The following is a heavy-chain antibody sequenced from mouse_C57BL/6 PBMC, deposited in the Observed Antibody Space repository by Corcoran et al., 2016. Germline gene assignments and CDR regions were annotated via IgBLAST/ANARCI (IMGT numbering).Heavy chain of an antibody. V-gene: IGHV1-19*01. Sequence: EVQLQQSGPVLVKPGASVKMFCKASGYTFTDYYMNWVKQSHGKSLEWCGVINPHNGGTSYNQKFKRKDTLTVDKSSNTAYMELNRLTSEDSAVYYCAKKGVYDGSSHWYFDFWGTGTTVTVSS. CDR1: GYTFTDYY. CDR3: AKKGVYDGSSHWYFDF. CDR2: INPHNGGT. J-gene: IGHJ1*03. D-gene: IGHD1-1*01.